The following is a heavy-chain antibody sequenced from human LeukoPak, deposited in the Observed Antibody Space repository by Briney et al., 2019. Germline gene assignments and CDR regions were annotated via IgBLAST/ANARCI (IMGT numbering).Heavy chain of an antibody. CDR3: AKEGSAGTADY. CDR1: GFTSDDYA. J-gene: IGHJ4*02. Sequence: GGSLRLSCAASGFTSDDYAMDWVRQAPGKGLEWVSLISGDGGSTYYADSVKGRFTISRDNSKNSLYLQMYNLRIEDTALYYCAKEGSAGTADYWGQGTLVTVSS. V-gene: IGHV3-43*02. D-gene: IGHD6-13*01. CDR2: ISGDGGST.